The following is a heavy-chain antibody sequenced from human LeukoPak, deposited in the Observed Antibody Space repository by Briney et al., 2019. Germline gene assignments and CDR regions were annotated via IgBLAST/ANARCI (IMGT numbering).Heavy chain of an antibody. V-gene: IGHV3-48*03. CDR2: ISSSGSTI. Sequence: QSGGSLRLSCAASGFTFSSYEMNWVHQAPGKGLEWVSYISSSGSTIYYADSVKGRFTISRDNAKNSLYLQMNSLRAEDTAVYYCARPITGPAGMDVWGQGTTVTVSS. D-gene: IGHD1-20*01. CDR3: ARPITGPAGMDV. J-gene: IGHJ6*02. CDR1: GFTFSSYE.